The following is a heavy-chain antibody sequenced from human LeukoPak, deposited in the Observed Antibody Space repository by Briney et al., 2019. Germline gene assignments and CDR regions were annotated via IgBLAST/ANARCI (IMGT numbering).Heavy chain of an antibody. CDR2: IYYSGST. Sequence: SETLSLTCTVSGGSISSSSYYWGWIRQPPGKGLEWIGSIYYSGSTYYNPSLKSRVTISVDTSKNQFSLKLRSVTAADTAVYYCARDGIALWGQGTLVTVSS. D-gene: IGHD1-26*01. V-gene: IGHV4-39*07. J-gene: IGHJ4*02. CDR3: ARDGIAL. CDR1: GGSISSSSYY.